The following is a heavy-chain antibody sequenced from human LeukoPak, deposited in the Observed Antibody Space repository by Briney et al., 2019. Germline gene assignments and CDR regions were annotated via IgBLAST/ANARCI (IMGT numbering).Heavy chain of an antibody. CDR2: ISSGDRT. CDR3: AKDATASPYFHWFDI. J-gene: IGHJ3*02. CDR1: GFTFSSYA. Sequence: GGSLRLSCAASGFTFSSYAMNWVRQAPGKGLEWVADISSGDRTFHAESVKGRFTISRAKSKETLYLQMNSLRAEDTAEYYCAKDATASPYFHWFDIWGQGTQVIVSS. D-gene: IGHD3-9*01. V-gene: IGHV3-23*01.